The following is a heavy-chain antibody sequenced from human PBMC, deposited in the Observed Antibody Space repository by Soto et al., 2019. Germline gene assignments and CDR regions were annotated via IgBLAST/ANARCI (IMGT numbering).Heavy chain of an antibody. V-gene: IGHV1-69*01. CDR3: ARSQGSSTSLEIYYYYYYGMDV. CDR1: GGTFSSYA. Sequence: QVQLVQSGAEVKKPGSSVKVSCKASGGTFSSYAISWVRQAPGQGLEWMGGIIPISDTTNYAQKFQGRVTIPADESTSTACMELSSLRSEDTAVYYCARSQGSSTSLEIYYYYYYGMDVWGQGTTVTVSS. CDR2: IIPISDTT. D-gene: IGHD2-2*01. J-gene: IGHJ6*02.